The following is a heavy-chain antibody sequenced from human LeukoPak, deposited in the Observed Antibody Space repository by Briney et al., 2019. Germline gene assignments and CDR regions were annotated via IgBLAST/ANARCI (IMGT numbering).Heavy chain of an antibody. CDR2: INHSGST. D-gene: IGHD2-15*01. J-gene: IGHJ4*02. CDR3: ARISSFRYCSGGSCYYFDY. V-gene: IGHV4-34*01. CDR1: GGSFSGYY. Sequence: KSSETLSLTCAVYGGSFSGYYWSWIRQPPGKGLEWIGEINHSGSTNYNPSLKSRVTISVDTSKNQFSLKLSSVTAADTAVYYCARISSFRYCSGGSCYYFDYWGQGTLVTVSS.